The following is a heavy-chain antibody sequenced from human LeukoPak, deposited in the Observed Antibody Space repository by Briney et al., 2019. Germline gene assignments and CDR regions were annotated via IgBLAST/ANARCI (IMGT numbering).Heavy chain of an antibody. CDR2: IKQDGSEK. J-gene: IGHJ3*02. CDR3: ANLCNRRPRGNDAFQI. Sequence: GGSLRLSCAASGFTFSSYWMSWVRQAPGKGLEWVANIKQDGSEKYYVDSVKGRFTISRDNAKNSLYLQMNSLRAEDTAVYYCANLCNRRPRGNDAFQIWGQGTMVTVSS. CDR1: GFTFSSYW. D-gene: IGHD2/OR15-2a*01. V-gene: IGHV3-7*01.